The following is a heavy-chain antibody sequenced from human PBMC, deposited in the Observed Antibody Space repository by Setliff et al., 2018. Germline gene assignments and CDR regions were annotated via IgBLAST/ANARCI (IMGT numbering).Heavy chain of an antibody. V-gene: IGHV4-4*07. Sequence: KTSETLSLTCIVSGGSISNYYWSWIRQPAGKGLEWIGRIYTSGSNNHNPSLKSRVTMSVNTSKNQFSLKLSSVTAADTAVYYCARKGISALSGAFDMWGQGTMVTVSS. CDR1: GGSISNYY. J-gene: IGHJ3*02. CDR3: ARKGISALSGAFDM. D-gene: IGHD1-26*01. CDR2: IYTSGSN.